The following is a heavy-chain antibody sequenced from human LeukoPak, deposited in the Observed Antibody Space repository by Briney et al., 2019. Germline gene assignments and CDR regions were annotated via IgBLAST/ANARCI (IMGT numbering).Heavy chain of an antibody. J-gene: IGHJ4*02. CDR1: GGSFSGYY. CDR2: INHSGST. Sequence: PSETLSLTCAVYGGSFSGYYWSWIRQPPGKGLEWIGEINHSGSTNYNPSLKSRVTISVDTSKNQFSLKLSSVTAADTAVYYCARGVYCSGGSCYYSWGQGTLVTVSS. CDR3: ARGVYCSGGSCYYS. D-gene: IGHD2-15*01. V-gene: IGHV4-34*01.